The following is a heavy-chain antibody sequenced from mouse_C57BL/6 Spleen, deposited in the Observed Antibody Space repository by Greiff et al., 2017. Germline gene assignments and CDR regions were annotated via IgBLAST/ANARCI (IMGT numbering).Heavy chain of an antibody. D-gene: IGHD2-1*01. CDR1: GFTFSSYA. J-gene: IGHJ3*01. CDR3: ARGSGNYSGFAD. V-gene: IGHV5S21*01. CDR2: ISSGGDYI. Sequence: EVKVIESGEGLVKPGGSLKLSCAASGFTFSSYAMSWVRQTPEKRLEWVAYISSGGDYIYYADTVKGRFTISRDNARNTLYLQMSSLKSEDTAMYYCARGSGNYSGFADWGQGTLVTVSA.